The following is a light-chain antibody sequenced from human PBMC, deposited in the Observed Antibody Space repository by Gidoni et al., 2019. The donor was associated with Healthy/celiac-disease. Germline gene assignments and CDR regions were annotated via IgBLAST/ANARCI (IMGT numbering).Light chain of an antibody. J-gene: IGKJ3*01. V-gene: IGKV1-39*01. CDR1: QSISSY. Sequence: DIKMTQSPSSLSASVGDSVTITCRASQSISSYLNWYQQKPGKAPKLLIDAASSLQSGVPSRFSGSGSGTDFTLTISSLQPEDVATYYCQQSYSTPTTFGPGTKVEIK. CDR3: QQSYSTPTT. CDR2: AAS.